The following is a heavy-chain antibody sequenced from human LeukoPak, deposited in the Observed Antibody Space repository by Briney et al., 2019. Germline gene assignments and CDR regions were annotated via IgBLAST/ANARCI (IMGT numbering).Heavy chain of an antibody. D-gene: IGHD4-23*01. CDR2: IQNSGIT. V-gene: IGHV4-59*12. CDR1: GVSISSYY. Sequence: PSETLSLTCTVSGVSISSYYWNWIRQPPGKGLEWIGHIQNSGITGYNPSLKSRVTISLETSKNQFSLKLSSVTAADTAVYYCAREVGKWGQGTLVTVSS. CDR3: AREVGK. J-gene: IGHJ4*02.